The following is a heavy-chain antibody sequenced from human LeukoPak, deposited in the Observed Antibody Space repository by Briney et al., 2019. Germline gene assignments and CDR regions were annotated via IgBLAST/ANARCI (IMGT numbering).Heavy chain of an antibody. CDR2: IYASGSS. V-gene: IGHV4-4*07. CDR1: GGSISAYY. J-gene: IGHJ3*01. Sequence: SETLSLTCTVSGGSISAYYWNWIRHPAAGGPEWIGRIYASGSSNYNPSLRSRVTMSLDKSKSQFSLSLDSVTAADTAVYYCARGAGLLNDGFDVWGQGTMVTVSS. D-gene: IGHD2-15*01. CDR3: ARGAGLLNDGFDV.